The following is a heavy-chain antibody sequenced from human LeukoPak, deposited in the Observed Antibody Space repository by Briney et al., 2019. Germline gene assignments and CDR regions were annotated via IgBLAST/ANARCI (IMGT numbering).Heavy chain of an antibody. CDR3: AKDGSYSSSMDY. D-gene: IGHD6-6*01. CDR2: ISYDGSNN. CDR1: GVTFSSYG. J-gene: IGHJ4*02. V-gene: IGHV3-30*18. Sequence: GGALRLSCAACGVTFSSYGMHWVRQARGKGVEVVSVISYDGSNNYYADPVNGRFTISTDNSKNTLYLQMNSLTAEDTAVYYCAKDGSYSSSMDYWGQGTLVTVSS.